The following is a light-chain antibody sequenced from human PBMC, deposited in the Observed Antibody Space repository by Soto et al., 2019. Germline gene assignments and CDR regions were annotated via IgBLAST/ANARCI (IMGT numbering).Light chain of an antibody. J-gene: IGKJ4*01. Sequence: EIVLTQSPAPLSLSPGEGATLSCRASQSAGSYLAWYQQKPGQAPRLLIYDTSNRATGPPSRFSGSGSGTASTLTIGSLEPDDFAVYYCQQRSHSLTFGGGTKVEIK. CDR1: QSAGSY. CDR3: QQRSHSLT. CDR2: DTS. V-gene: IGKV3-11*01.